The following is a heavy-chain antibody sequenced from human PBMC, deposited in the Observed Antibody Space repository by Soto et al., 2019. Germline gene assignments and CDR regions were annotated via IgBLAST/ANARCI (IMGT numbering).Heavy chain of an antibody. V-gene: IGHV1-46*01. J-gene: IGHJ4*02. CDR2: INPSGGST. CDR1: GYTLTSYY. CDR3: ARGYRGSYYSY. D-gene: IGHD1-26*01. Sequence: ASVKVSCKASGYTLTSYYMHWVRQAPGQGHEWMGTINPSGGSTDYAQKFQGRVTMTRDTSTSTVYMELSSLRSEDTAVYYCARGYRGSYYSYWGQGTLVTVSS.